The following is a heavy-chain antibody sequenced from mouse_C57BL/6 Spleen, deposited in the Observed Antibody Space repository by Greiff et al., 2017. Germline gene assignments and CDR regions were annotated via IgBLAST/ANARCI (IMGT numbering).Heavy chain of an antibody. J-gene: IGHJ3*01. D-gene: IGHD4-1*01. V-gene: IGHV14-1*01. CDR3: TASSLTGPFAY. Sequence: EVQLQQSGAELVRPGASVKLSCTASGFHIKDYYMHWVKQRPEQGLEWIGRIDPEDGATEYAPKFQGKATMTADTSSNTAYLQLSSLTSEDTAVYYCTASSLTGPFAYWGQGTLVTVSA. CDR1: GFHIKDYY. CDR2: IDPEDGAT.